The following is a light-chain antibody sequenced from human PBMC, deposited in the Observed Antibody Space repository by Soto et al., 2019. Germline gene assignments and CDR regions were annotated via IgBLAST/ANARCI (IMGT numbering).Light chain of an antibody. J-gene: IGKJ4*01. Sequence: DLQMSQSPSALSASVGDSDTFTCRASQGIFKYFAWFQQKPGKAPKRLIYEASSLQSGVPARFSGSGSGTEFTLTISSLQPEDSEVYYCLQHDNYPRTFGGGTKV. CDR1: QGIFKY. CDR3: LQHDNYPRT. V-gene: IGKV1-17*03. CDR2: EAS.